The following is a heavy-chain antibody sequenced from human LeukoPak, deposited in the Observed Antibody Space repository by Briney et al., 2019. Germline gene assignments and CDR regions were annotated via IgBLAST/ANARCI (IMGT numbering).Heavy chain of an antibody. J-gene: IGHJ4*02. D-gene: IGHD2-15*01. Sequence: ASVKVSCKASGYTFSTHDINWVRQAPGQGLEWMGWMNPNSGNTGYAQSFQGRVSISSDTSTSTAYMELSSLRSEDTAVYYCGRGSKYCNGDNCYDLDNWGQGTLVTVSS. CDR3: GRGSKYCNGDNCYDLDN. CDR1: GYTFSTHD. CDR2: MNPNSGNT. V-gene: IGHV1-8*03.